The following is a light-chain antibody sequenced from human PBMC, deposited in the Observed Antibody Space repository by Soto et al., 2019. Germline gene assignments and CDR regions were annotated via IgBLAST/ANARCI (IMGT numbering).Light chain of an antibody. CDR3: LQYKNSPTWT. V-gene: IGKV3-20*01. Sequence: EIVLTQSPGTLSLSPGERATLSCMASQSVVSNFFSWYQQKFGQAPRLLIYGISSRATGIPDRFSGSGSGTDFTLTISRLEPEDFAVYYCLQYKNSPTWTFGQGTKVEMK. CDR1: QSVVSNF. J-gene: IGKJ1*01. CDR2: GIS.